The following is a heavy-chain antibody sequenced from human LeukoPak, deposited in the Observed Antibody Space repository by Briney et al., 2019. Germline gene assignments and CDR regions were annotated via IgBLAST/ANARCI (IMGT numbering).Heavy chain of an antibody. CDR1: GFTFSSYA. CDR2: ISYDGSNK. V-gene: IGHV3-30*04. J-gene: IGHJ4*02. D-gene: IGHD3-22*01. Sequence: PGGSLRLSCAASGFTFSSYAMHWVRQAPGKGLEWVAVISYDGSNKYYADSVKGRFTISRGNSKNTLYLQMNSLRAEDTAVYYCAREDYYDSSGYFDYWGQGTLVTVSS. CDR3: AREDYYDSSGYFDY.